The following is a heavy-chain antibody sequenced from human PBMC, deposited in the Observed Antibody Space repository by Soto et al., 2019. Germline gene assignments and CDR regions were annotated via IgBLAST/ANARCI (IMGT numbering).Heavy chain of an antibody. CDR1: GGTFSTSS. Sequence: QLQRVQSGTAVKEPGSSVKVSCKASGGTFSTSSFVWVRQGPGQGLEWMGGIIPIFTMKNFAQKFQGRVTFSAVESTRTTYMELRSLTSEDTAIYDCARDVVRSTAGDSWGQGTLVTVSS. D-gene: IGHD2-15*01. CDR2: IIPIFTMK. J-gene: IGHJ4*02. V-gene: IGHV1-69*01. CDR3: ARDVVRSTAGDS.